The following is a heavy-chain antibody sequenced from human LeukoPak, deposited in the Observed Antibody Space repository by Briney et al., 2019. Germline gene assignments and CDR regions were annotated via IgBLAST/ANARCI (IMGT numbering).Heavy chain of an antibody. J-gene: IGHJ5*02. CDR3: AREKGPKRYCSSTSCYNNWFDP. CDR2: IPYDGSNK. Sequence: GGSLRLSCAASGFTFSSYAMHWVRQAPGKGLEWVAVIPYDGSNKYYADSVKGRFTISRDNSKNTLYLQMNSLRAEDTAVYYCAREKGPKRYCSSTSCYNNWFDPWGQGTLVTVSS. D-gene: IGHD2-2*02. V-gene: IGHV3-30-3*01. CDR1: GFTFSSYA.